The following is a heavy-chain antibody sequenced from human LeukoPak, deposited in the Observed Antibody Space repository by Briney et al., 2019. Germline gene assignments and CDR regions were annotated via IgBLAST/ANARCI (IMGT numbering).Heavy chain of an antibody. J-gene: IGHJ4*02. CDR1: GFTFSSYW. CDR2: IKQDGSEK. V-gene: IGHV3-7*01. Sequence: GGSLRLSCAASGFTFSSYWMSWVRQAPGKGLEWVANIKQDGSEKYYVDSVKGRFTISRDNAKNSLYLQMNSLRAGDTAVYYCARVMGNYDFWSGYYTGGGYFDYWGQGTLVTVSS. CDR3: ARVMGNYDFWSGYYTGGGYFDY. D-gene: IGHD3-3*01.